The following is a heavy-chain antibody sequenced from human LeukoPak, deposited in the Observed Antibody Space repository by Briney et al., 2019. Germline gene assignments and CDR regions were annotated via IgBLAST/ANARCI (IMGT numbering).Heavy chain of an antibody. CDR1: GFTVSDKH. Sequence: PGGSLRLSCAVSGFTVSDKHMSWVRQAPGKGLEWVSTIYSGGNTFYADCVKGRFTISRDNSKNTLYFQMNSLRAEDTAVYYCATGRDAYKSGCWGQGTLVTVSS. V-gene: IGHV3-66*01. J-gene: IGHJ4*02. CDR2: IYSGGNT. D-gene: IGHD5-24*01. CDR3: ATGRDAYKSGC.